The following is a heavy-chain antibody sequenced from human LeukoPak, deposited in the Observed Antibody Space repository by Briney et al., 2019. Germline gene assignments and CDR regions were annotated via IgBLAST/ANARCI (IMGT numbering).Heavy chain of an antibody. D-gene: IGHD3-22*01. CDR2: IYYSGST. Sequence: KPSETLSLTCTVSGGSISSSSYYWGWIRQPPGKGLKWIGYIYYSGSTNYNPSLKSRVTISVDTSKNQFSLKLSSVTAADTAVYYCARDFEDSSGYYYFDYWGQGTLVTVSS. J-gene: IGHJ4*02. CDR3: ARDFEDSSGYYYFDY. CDR1: GGSISSSSYY. V-gene: IGHV4-61*01.